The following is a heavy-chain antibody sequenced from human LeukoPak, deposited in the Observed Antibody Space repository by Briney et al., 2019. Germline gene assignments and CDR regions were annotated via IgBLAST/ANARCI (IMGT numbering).Heavy chain of an antibody. Sequence: GGSLRLSCAASGFTVSSNYMSWVRQAPGKGLEWVSIIYSGGSTYYADSVKGRFTISRDTSKNTLYLQMNSLRAEDTAVYYCAREVGATRGLDPWGQGTLVSVSS. D-gene: IGHD1-26*01. J-gene: IGHJ5*02. CDR1: GFTVSSNY. CDR2: IYSGGST. V-gene: IGHV3-53*01. CDR3: AREVGATRGLDP.